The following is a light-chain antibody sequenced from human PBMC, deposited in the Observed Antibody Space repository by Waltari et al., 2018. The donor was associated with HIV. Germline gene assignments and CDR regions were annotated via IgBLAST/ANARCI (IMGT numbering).Light chain of an antibody. CDR2: EVN. CDR1: SSDVGRYDY. Sequence: QSALTQPPSASGSPGQSVTISCTGTSSDVGRYDYVSWYQQHPGTAPRRLMYEVNKRPSGVPDRCAGSKSVNTASRTVSGLQAEDEAEYYCTSYAGINPVAFGGGTNLTVL. V-gene: IGLV2-8*01. CDR3: TSYAGINPVA. J-gene: IGLJ2*01.